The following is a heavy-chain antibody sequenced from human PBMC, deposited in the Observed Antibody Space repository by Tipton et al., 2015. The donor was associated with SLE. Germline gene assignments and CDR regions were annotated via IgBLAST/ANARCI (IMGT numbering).Heavy chain of an antibody. CDR1: GFTFSSYG. CDR2: ISHDGSNK. D-gene: IGHD2-15*01. CDR3: ARTDVIVVLIQAFDV. Sequence: SLRLSCAASGFTFSSYGMHWVRQAPGKGLEWVAVISHDGSNKYYADSVKGRFTISRDNSKNTLYLQMNSLRAEDTAVYYCARTDVIVVLIQAFDVWGQGTMVTVSS. V-gene: IGHV3-30*03. J-gene: IGHJ3*01.